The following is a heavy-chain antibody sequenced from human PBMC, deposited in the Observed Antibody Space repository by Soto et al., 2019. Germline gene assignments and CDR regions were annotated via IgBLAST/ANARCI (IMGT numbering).Heavy chain of an antibody. D-gene: IGHD1-20*01. Sequence: PGGSLRLSCAASGFTFDDYAMHWVRQAPGKGLEWVSGISWNSGSIGYADSVKGRFTISRDNAKNSLYLQMNSLRAEDTALYYCAKDIAYNWNSFVYRRQGTLVSVSS. J-gene: IGHJ4*02. CDR3: AKDIAYNWNSFVY. CDR1: GFTFDDYA. V-gene: IGHV3-9*01. CDR2: ISWNSGSI.